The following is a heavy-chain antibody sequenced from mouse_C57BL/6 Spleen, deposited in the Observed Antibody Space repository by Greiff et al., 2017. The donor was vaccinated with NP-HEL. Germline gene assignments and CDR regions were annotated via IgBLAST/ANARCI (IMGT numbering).Heavy chain of an antibody. V-gene: IGHV5-9-1*02. CDR2: ISSGGDYI. Sequence: EVMLVESGGGLVQPGGTLKLSCAASGFPFSSYAMSWVRQTPEKRLEWVAYISSGGDYIYYADTVKGRFTISRDNARNTLYLQMSSLKSEDPAMYYCTRDPITTVAYWYFDVWGTGTTVTVSS. CDR1: GFPFSSYA. CDR3: TRDPITTVAYWYFDV. J-gene: IGHJ1*03. D-gene: IGHD1-1*01.